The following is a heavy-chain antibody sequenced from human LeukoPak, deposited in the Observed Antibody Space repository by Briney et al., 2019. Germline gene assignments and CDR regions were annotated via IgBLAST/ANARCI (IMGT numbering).Heavy chain of an antibody. CDR1: GFTFSNAW. CDR2: IKSKTDGGTT. Sequence: GGSLRLSCAASGFTFSNAWMSWVRQAPGKGLEWVGRIKSKTDGGTTDYAAPVKGRFTISRDDSKNTLYLQMNSLRAEDTAVYYCAKEWGTDLDVWGKGTTVTISS. D-gene: IGHD1-1*01. CDR3: AKEWGTDLDV. V-gene: IGHV3-15*01. J-gene: IGHJ6*04.